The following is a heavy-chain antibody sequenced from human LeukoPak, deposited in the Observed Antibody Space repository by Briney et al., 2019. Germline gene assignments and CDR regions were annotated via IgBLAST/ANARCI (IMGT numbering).Heavy chain of an antibody. D-gene: IGHD3-10*01. CDR3: ARDHGAGANAGFDS. CDR2: ISYDGSNE. Sequence: GGSLRLSCAASGFTFSNYAMNWVRQAPGKGLEWVAVISYDGSNENHADSVKGRFTISRDNSKNTLSLQMNSLRAEDTAVYYCARDHGAGANAGFDSWGQGTLVTVSS. V-gene: IGHV3-30-3*01. CDR1: GFTFSNYA. J-gene: IGHJ5*01.